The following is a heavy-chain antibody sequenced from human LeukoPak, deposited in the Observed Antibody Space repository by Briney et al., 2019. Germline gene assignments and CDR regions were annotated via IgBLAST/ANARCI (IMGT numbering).Heavy chain of an antibody. Sequence: GASVKVSCKASGYTFTGYYMHWVRQAPGQGLEWMGWINPNSGGTNYAQKFQGRVTMTRDKSISTAYMDLSRLRSNDTAVYYCAREGIYDSSAQSDYWGQGTLVTVSS. V-gene: IGHV1-2*02. J-gene: IGHJ4*02. CDR1: GYTFTGYY. D-gene: IGHD3-22*01. CDR2: INPNSGGT. CDR3: AREGIYDSSAQSDY.